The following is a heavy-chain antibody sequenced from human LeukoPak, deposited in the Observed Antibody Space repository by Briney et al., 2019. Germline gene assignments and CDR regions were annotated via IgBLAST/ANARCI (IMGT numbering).Heavy chain of an antibody. V-gene: IGHV1-18*01. J-gene: IGHJ4*02. CDR2: ISGNNGNT. CDR3: ARGRAAGTFWLDY. D-gene: IGHD6-13*01. Sequence: ASVKVSCKASGYTFSSYGISWVRQAPGQGLEWMGWISGNNGNTNYAQKVQGRVTMTTDTSTSTAYMELRSLRSDDTAVYYCARGRAAGTFWLDYWGQGTLVAVSS. CDR1: GYTFSSYG.